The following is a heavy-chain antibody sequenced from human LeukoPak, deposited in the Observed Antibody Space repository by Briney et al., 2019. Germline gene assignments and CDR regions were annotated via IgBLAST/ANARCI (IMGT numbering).Heavy chain of an antibody. J-gene: IGHJ6*02. CDR1: GGSISSSSYY. Sequence: SGTLSLTCTVSGGSISSSSYYWGWIRQPPGKGLEWIGSIYYSGSTYYNPSLKSRVTISVDTSKSQFSLKLSSVTAADTAVYYCASEGSSSWHPISYYYYGMDVWGQGTTVTVSS. D-gene: IGHD6-13*01. CDR2: IYYSGST. CDR3: ASEGSSSWHPISYYYYGMDV. V-gene: IGHV4-39*01.